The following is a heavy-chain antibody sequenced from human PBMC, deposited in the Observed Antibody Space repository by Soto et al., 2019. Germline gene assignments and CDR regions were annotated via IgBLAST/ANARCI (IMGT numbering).Heavy chain of an antibody. Sequence: QVQLVESGGGVVQPGRSLRLSCAASGFTFSSYGMHWVRQAPGKGLEWVAVISYDGSNKYYADSVKGRFTISRDNSKNTLYLQMNSLRAEDTAVYYCAKDQRYSHVPVGGMDVWGQGTTVTVSS. J-gene: IGHJ6*02. CDR1: GFTFSSYG. CDR2: ISYDGSNK. D-gene: IGHD5-18*01. CDR3: AKDQRYSHVPVGGMDV. V-gene: IGHV3-30*18.